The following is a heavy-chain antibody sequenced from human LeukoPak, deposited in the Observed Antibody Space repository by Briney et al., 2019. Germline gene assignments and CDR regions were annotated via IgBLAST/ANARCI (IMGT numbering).Heavy chain of an antibody. CDR2: ISNSGGST. Sequence: GGSLRLSCAASKFTFTKYAMSGVRQAPGKGRVWVSSISNSGGSTYHADSLKGRFTISRDNSKNTLYLEMNSLRAEDTAVYYCAKGASGYYGSIFDYWGQGTLVSVSS. J-gene: IGHJ4*02. D-gene: IGHD3-10*01. CDR3: AKGASGYYGSIFDY. V-gene: IGHV3-23*01. CDR1: KFTFTKYA.